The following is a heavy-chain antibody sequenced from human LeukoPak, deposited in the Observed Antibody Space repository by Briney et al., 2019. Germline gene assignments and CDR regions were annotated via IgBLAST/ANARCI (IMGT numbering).Heavy chain of an antibody. Sequence: GGSLRLSCAASGFTFSSYAMSWVRQAPGKGLEWVSAISGSGGSTYYADSVKGRFTISRDNSKNTLYLQMNSLRAEDTAVYYCAKVWYRSYYDILPGYYSDYWGQGTLVTVSS. D-gene: IGHD3-9*01. CDR1: GFTFSSYA. V-gene: IGHV3-23*01. CDR2: ISGSGGST. J-gene: IGHJ4*02. CDR3: AKVWYRSYYDILPGYYSDY.